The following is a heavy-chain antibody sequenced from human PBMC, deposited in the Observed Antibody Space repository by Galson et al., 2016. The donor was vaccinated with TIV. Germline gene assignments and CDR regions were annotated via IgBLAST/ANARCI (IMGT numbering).Heavy chain of an antibody. V-gene: IGHV4-61*05. CDR2: LSHSGIT. CDR3: ARGGFSGFYNDY. D-gene: IGHD3-22*01. J-gene: IGHJ4*02. CDR1: GGSISSTSFY. Sequence: CTVSGGSISSTSFYWGWIRQPPGKGLEWIGYLSHSGITNYNPSLRSRVTISEDTSKNQFSLTLTSVTAADTAFYYCARGGFSGFYNDYWGQGMLVTVSS.